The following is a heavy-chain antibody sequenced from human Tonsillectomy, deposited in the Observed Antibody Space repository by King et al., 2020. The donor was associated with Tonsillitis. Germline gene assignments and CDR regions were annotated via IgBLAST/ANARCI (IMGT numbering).Heavy chain of an antibody. Sequence: HVQLQESGPGLVKPSETLSLTCTVSGGSVSSGSYYWSWIRQPPGKGLEWIGYIYYSGSTNYNPSLKSRVTISVDTSKNQFSLKLSSVTAADTAVYYCARAPFRYSGYDHDYWGQGTLVTVSS. J-gene: IGHJ4*02. V-gene: IGHV4-61*01. CDR3: ARAPFRYSGYDHDY. CDR2: IYYSGST. CDR1: GGSVSSGSYY. D-gene: IGHD5-12*01.